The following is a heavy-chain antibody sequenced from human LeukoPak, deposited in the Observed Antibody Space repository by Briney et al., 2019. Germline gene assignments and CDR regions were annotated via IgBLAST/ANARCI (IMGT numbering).Heavy chain of an antibody. D-gene: IGHD5-18*01. Sequence: GGSLRLSCAASGFTFSGYAKSWVRQAPGKGLKWVSATSGSGGSTYYADSVKGRFTIPRDNSKNTLYLQMNSLRAEDTAVYYCAKSQLWAPDYFDYWGQGTLVTVSS. CDR3: AKSQLWAPDYFDY. CDR2: TSGSGGST. CDR1: GFTFSGYA. J-gene: IGHJ4*02. V-gene: IGHV3-23*01.